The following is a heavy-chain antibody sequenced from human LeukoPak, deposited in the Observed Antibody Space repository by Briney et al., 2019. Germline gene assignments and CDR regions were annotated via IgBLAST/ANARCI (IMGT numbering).Heavy chain of an antibody. D-gene: IGHD1-26*01. Sequence: GGSLRLSCAASGFTVSSNYMSWVRQAPGKGLEWVSYITADGTNRYDADSVKGRFTISRDNAKNSLYLQMNSLRVDDTAIYYCAREVKWELPDYWGQGTLVTVSS. CDR3: AREVKWELPDY. CDR2: ITADGTNR. J-gene: IGHJ4*02. CDR1: GFTVSSNY. V-gene: IGHV3-11*04.